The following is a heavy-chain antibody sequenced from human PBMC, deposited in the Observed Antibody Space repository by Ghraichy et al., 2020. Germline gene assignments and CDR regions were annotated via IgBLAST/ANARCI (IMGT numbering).Heavy chain of an antibody. CDR1: GGSFSGYY. J-gene: IGHJ4*02. CDR3: ARGPGRTLLFSYYFDY. Sequence: SETLSLTCAVYGGSFSGYYWSWIRQPPGKGLEWIGEINHSGSTNYNPSLKSRVTISVDTSKNQFSLKLSSVTAADTAVYYCARGPGRTLLFSYYFDYWGQGTLVTVSS. V-gene: IGHV4-34*01. CDR2: INHSGST. D-gene: IGHD3-10*01.